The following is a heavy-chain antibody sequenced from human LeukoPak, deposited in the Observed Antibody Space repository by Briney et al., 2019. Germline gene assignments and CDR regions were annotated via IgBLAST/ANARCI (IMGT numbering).Heavy chain of an antibody. J-gene: IGHJ4*02. V-gene: IGHV3-23*01. CDR3: AKINGPILTGKLDC. Sequence: GGSLRLSCAASGFTFSNYAMSWVRQTPGEGLEWVSLISGGGDSTYYADSLKGRFTISRDNSKNTVYLHMNSLRAEDTAVYYCAKINGPILTGKLDCWGQGTLVTVSS. D-gene: IGHD3-9*01. CDR2: ISGGGDST. CDR1: GFTFSNYA.